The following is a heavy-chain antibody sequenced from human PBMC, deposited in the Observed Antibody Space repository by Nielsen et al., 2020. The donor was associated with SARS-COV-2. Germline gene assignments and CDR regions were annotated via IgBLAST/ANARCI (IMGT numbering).Heavy chain of an antibody. CDR1: GGSFSGYY. Sequence: SEILSLTCAVYGGSFSGYYWSWIRQPPGKGLEWIGEINHSGSTNYNPSLKSRVTISVDTSKNQFSLKLSSVTAADTAVYYCARRSSSGWYGVFDYWGQGTLVTVSS. CDR2: INHSGST. CDR3: ARRSSSGWYGVFDY. D-gene: IGHD6-19*01. J-gene: IGHJ4*02. V-gene: IGHV4-34*01.